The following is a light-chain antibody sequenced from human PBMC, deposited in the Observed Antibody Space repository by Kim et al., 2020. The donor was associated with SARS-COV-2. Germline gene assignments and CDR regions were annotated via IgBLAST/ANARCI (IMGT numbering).Light chain of an antibody. V-gene: IGKV1-16*02. CDR2: AVS. J-gene: IGKJ5*01. Sequence: ASVGDRVTITCRASQGIRNYLAWFRQKPGKAPKSLIYAVSSLQSGVPSKFSGSGSGTDFTLTISSLQPEDFATYYCQQYANYPITFGQGTRLEIK. CDR3: QQYANYPIT. CDR1: QGIRNY.